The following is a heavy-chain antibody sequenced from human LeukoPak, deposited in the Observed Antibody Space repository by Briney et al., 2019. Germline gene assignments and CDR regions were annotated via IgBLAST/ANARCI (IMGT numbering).Heavy chain of an antibody. D-gene: IGHD1-26*01. CDR1: GGSISSSNYY. CDR2: IYYSGST. Sequence: SETLSLTCTVSGGSISSSNYYWGWIRQPPGKGLGWIGSIYYSGSTYYNPSLKSRVTISVDTSKNQFSLRLSSVTAADTAVYYCASGLRGVSGSYRTYYFDYWGQGTLVTVSS. J-gene: IGHJ4*02. CDR3: ASGLRGVSGSYRTYYFDY. V-gene: IGHV4-39*07.